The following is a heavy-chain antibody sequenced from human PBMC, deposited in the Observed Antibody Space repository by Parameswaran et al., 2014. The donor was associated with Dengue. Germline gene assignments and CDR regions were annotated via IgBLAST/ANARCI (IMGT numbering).Heavy chain of an antibody. J-gene: IGHJ3*02. Sequence: WIRQPPGKGLEWVAVISYDGSNKYYADSVKGRFTISRDNSKNTLYLQMNSLRAEDTAVYYCAKDIPPMIVVAYDAFDIWGQGTMVTVTS. CDR3: AKDIPPMIVVAYDAFDI. CDR2: ISYDGSNK. D-gene: IGHD3-22*01. V-gene: IGHV3-30*18.